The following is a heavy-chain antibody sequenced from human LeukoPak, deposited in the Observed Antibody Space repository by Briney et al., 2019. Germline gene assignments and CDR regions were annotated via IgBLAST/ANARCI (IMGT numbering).Heavy chain of an antibody. D-gene: IGHD3-22*01. J-gene: IGHJ3*02. V-gene: IGHV4-39*07. CDR2: IYYSGST. CDR3: ARGVDRYYDSSGYAGDAFDI. Sequence: SETLSLTCTVSGGSISGSSYYWGWIRQPPGKGLEWIGSIYYSGSTYYNPSLKSRVTISVDTSKNQFSLKLSSVTAADTAVYYCARGVDRYYDSSGYAGDAFDIWGQGTMVTVSS. CDR1: GGSISGSSYY.